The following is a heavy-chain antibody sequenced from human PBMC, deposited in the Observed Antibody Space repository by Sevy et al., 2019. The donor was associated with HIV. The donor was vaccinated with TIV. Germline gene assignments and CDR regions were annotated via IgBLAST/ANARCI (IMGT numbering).Heavy chain of an antibody. D-gene: IGHD3-3*01. Sequence: GGFLRLSCAASGFTFSGSAMHWVRQASGKGLEWVGRIRSKANSYATAYAASVKGRFTISRDDSKNTAYLQMNSLKTEDTAVYYCTSGDDFWSGPFDYWGQGTLVTVSS. V-gene: IGHV3-73*01. CDR3: TSGDDFWSGPFDY. CDR2: IRSKANSYAT. J-gene: IGHJ4*02. CDR1: GFTFSGSA.